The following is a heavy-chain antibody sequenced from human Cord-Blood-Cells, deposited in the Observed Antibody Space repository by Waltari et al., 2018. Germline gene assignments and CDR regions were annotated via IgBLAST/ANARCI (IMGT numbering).Heavy chain of an antibody. V-gene: IGHV3-30*04. J-gene: IGHJ3*02. CDR2: ISYDGSNK. CDR3: ARVSSINAFDI. CDR1: GFTFSSYA. D-gene: IGHD2-21*01. Sequence: QVQLVESGGGVVQPGRSLRLSCAASGFTFSSYAMLWVRKGPGKGLEWVAVISYDGSNKYYADSVKGRFTISRDNSKNTLYLQMNSLRAEDTAVYYCARVSSINAFDIWGQGTMVTDSS.